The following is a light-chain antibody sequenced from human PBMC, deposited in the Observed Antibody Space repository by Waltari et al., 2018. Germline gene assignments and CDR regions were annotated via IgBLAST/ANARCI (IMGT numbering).Light chain of an antibody. CDR1: QSVSRH. J-gene: IGKJ1*01. CDR2: GAS. Sequence: CRASQSVSRHLAWYQQKPGQAPRLRSDGASSRATCVPDRFSGSRSGKDFSLTISRLEPEDVAVYYCQHYVNLPATFGQGAKVEIK. CDR3: QHYVNLPAT. V-gene: IGKV3-20*01.